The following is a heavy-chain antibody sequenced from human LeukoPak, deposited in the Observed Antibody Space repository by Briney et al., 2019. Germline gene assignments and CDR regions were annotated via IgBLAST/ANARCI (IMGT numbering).Heavy chain of an antibody. D-gene: IGHD5-24*01. CDR2: IYPGDSDT. V-gene: IGHV5-51*01. J-gene: IGHJ4*02. Sequence: GESLKISCQGSGYRFTSYWMAWVRQMLGKGLEWMGIIYPGDSDTRYSPSFQGQVIISADKSNNTAYLQWSSLKASDTAMYYCARRPRDGYYLDYWGQGTLVTVSS. CDR1: GYRFTSYW. CDR3: ARRPRDGYYLDY.